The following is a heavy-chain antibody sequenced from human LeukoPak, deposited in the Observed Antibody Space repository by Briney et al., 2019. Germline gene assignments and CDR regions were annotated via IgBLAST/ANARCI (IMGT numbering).Heavy chain of an antibody. Sequence: PGGSLRLSCAASGFTFSNYLMTWVRQAPGKGLEWVANIKEDGSEKNYVDSVKGRFTISRDNAKNSLYLQMNSLRAEDTAVYYGTRGSRGWYGIDYWGQGTLVTVSS. D-gene: IGHD6-19*01. V-gene: IGHV3-7*01. CDR1: GFTFSNYL. CDR3: TRGSRGWYGIDY. J-gene: IGHJ4*02. CDR2: IKEDGSEK.